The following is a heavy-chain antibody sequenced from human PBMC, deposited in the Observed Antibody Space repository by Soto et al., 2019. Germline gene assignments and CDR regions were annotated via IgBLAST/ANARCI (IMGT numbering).Heavy chain of an antibody. CDR1: GFTLAVYA. D-gene: IGHD1-1*01. V-gene: IGHV3-9*01. CDR2: ISWNSGSI. J-gene: IGHJ5*01. CDR3: AKYLGPKWNDGWFDS. Sequence: PGGSLPLSSAASGFTLAVYAMHWVRQAPGKGLEMDSGISWNSGSIGYADSVKGRFTISRDNAKNSLYLQMNSLRAEDRALYYCAKYLGPKWNDGWFDSWGQGTLVTVSS.